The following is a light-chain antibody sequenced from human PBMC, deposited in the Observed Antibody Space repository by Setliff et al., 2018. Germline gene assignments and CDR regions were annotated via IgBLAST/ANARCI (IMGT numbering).Light chain of an antibody. Sequence: VLTQPPSASGTPGQRVTISCSGSSSNIGSNYVYWYQQLPGTAPKLLIYRNNQRPSGVPDRFYGSKSGTSASLAISGLRSEDEADYYCSSSTRTSTLFGTGTKGTVL. V-gene: IGLV1-47*01. CDR3: SSSTRTSTL. CDR1: SSNIGSNY. CDR2: RNN. J-gene: IGLJ1*01.